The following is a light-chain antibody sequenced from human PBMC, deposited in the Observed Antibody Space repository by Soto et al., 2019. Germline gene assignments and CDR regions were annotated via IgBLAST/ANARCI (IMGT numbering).Light chain of an antibody. J-gene: IGKJ1*01. CDR2: RAS. CDR3: QQYGNFPLT. CDR1: QSVTSGD. Sequence: DIVLTQSPGTLSLSPGETATLSCRASQSVTSGDLAWYQQKPGQAPRLLIYRASSRVTGIPDRFSGSGSGTDFTLTISRLEPEDFAVYYCQQYGNFPLTFGQGTKVEIK. V-gene: IGKV3-20*01.